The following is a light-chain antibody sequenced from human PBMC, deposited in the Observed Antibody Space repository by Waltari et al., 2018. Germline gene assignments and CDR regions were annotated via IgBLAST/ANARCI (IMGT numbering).Light chain of an antibody. CDR1: QSVSSY. V-gene: IGKV3-11*01. J-gene: IGKJ2*01. CDR3: QQRSNWPPRYT. Sequence: EIVLTHSPATLSLSPGERATLPCRARQSVSSYLAWYQQKPGQAPRLLIYDASNRATGIPARFSGSGSGTDFTLTISSLEPEDFAVYYCQQRSNWPPRYTFGQGTKLEIK. CDR2: DAS.